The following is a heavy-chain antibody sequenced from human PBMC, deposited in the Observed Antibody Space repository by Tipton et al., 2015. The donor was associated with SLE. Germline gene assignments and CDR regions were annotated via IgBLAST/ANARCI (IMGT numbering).Heavy chain of an antibody. V-gene: IGHV4-4*08. CDR1: DDSFTRHY. D-gene: IGHD3-16*01. J-gene: IGHJ3*02. CDR3: ARVWAGEGDVFDI. Sequence: TLSLTCTVSDDSFTRHYWSWVRQPPGKGLEWIGCIYHRGDTAYNTSPQSRVTMSVDTSKNHFSLKVNSVTAADTAVYYCARVWAGEGDVFDIWGQGTMVSVSS. CDR2: IYHRGDT.